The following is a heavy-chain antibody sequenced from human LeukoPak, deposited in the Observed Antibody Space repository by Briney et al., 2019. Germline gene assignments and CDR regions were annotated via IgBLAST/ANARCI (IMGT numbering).Heavy chain of an antibody. CDR1: GFTFRAYA. J-gene: IGHJ4*02. CDR3: ARAMVRGVIPY. Sequence: PGGSLRLSCAASGFTFRAYAMHWVRQAPGKGLEWLAVISNDGTIQYYADSVKGRFTISRNNSRNIMNLQTDSLRPEDTALYYCARAMVRGVIPYWGQGTLVTVSS. V-gene: IGHV3-30*04. D-gene: IGHD3-10*01. CDR2: ISNDGTIQ.